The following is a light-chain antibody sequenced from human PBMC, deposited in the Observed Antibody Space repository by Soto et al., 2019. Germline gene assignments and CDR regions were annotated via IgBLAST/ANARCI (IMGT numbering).Light chain of an antibody. CDR3: AAWDDSLSAWV. V-gene: IGLV1-47*01. CDR1: SSNIGSSH. CDR2: RNN. Sequence: QSVLTQSPSASGTPGQRVTISCSGSSSNIGSSHVHWNQQLPGAAPKLLIYRNNQRPSGVPDRFSGSKSGTSASLAISGLLSEDEAEYYCAAWDDSLSAWVFGGGTKLTVL. J-gene: IGLJ3*02.